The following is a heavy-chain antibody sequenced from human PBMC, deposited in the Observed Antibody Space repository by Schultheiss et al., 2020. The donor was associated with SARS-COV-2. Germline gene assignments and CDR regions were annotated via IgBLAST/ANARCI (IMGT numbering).Heavy chain of an antibody. Sequence: GESLKISCAASGFTFSSYAMSWVRQAPGKGLEWVSRISSDGSSTSYADSVEGRFTISRDNSKSTVYLQMNSLRAEDTAVYYCAKHGYNWRIDYWGQGTLVTVSS. CDR1: GFTFSSYA. J-gene: IGHJ4*02. V-gene: IGHV3-23*01. CDR3: AKHGYNWRIDY. D-gene: IGHD5-24*01. CDR2: ISSDGSST.